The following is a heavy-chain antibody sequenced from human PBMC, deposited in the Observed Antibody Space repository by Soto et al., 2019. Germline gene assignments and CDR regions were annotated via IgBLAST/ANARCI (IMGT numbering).Heavy chain of an antibody. D-gene: IGHD6-19*01. CDR3: AREGIAVAGAPFDY. Sequence: ESGGGVVQPGRSLRLSCAASGFTFSSYAMHWARQAPGEGLEWVAVISYDGSNKYYADSVKGRFTISRDNSKNTLYLQMNSLRAEDTAVYYCAREGIAVAGAPFDYWGQGTLVTVSS. V-gene: IGHV3-30-3*01. J-gene: IGHJ4*02. CDR1: GFTFSSYA. CDR2: ISYDGSNK.